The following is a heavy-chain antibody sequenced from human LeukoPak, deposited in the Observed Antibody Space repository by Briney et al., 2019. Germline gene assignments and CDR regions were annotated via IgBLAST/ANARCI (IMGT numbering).Heavy chain of an antibody. V-gene: IGHV5-51*01. J-gene: IGHJ3*02. CDR1: GYSFTSYW. D-gene: IGHD3-9*01. CDR2: IYPGDSDT. Sequence: GESLKISCKGSGYSFTSYWIGWVRQMPGKGLEWMGIIYPGDSDTRYSPSFQGQVTISADKSISTAYLQWSSLKASDTAMYYCARHDGLLTGGLAFDIWGQGTMVTVSS. CDR3: ARHDGLLTGGLAFDI.